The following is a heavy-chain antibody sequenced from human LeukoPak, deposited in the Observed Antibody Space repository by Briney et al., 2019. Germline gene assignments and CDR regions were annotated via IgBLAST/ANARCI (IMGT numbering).Heavy chain of an antibody. J-gene: IGHJ4*02. Sequence: PGGSLRLSCAASGFTFSDYYMSWIRQAPGKGLEWVSYITSSGVSIYYADSVRGRFTISRDNAKNSLYLQMNSLRADDTAVYFCARYTEDYGLGSYYKTFDYWGRGTLVTVSS. D-gene: IGHD3-10*01. CDR1: GFTFSDYY. V-gene: IGHV3-11*04. CDR2: ITSSGVSI. CDR3: ARYTEDYGLGSYYKTFDY.